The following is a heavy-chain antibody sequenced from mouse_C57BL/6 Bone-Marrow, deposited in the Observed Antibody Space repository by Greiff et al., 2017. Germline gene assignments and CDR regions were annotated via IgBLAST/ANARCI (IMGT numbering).Heavy chain of an antibody. CDR3: ARPIPYFFDY. Sequence: VQLQQSGAELAKPGASVMLSCKASGYTFTSYWMHWVKQRPGQGLEWIGYINPSSGYTKYNQKFKDKATLAADKSSSPAYMQLSSLTYEDAAVFYCARPIPYFFDYWGQGTTLTVSS. V-gene: IGHV1-7*01. J-gene: IGHJ2*01. CDR2: INPSSGYT. CDR1: GYTFTSYW. D-gene: IGHD5-1-1*01.